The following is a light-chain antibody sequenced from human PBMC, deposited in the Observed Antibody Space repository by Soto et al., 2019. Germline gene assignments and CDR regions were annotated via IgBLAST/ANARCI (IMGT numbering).Light chain of an antibody. CDR2: GAS. CDR3: QQYNNWPLT. CDR1: QSVSSN. Sequence: EIVMTQSPASLSVSPGERPTLSCRASQSVSSNLAWYQQKRGLPPRLLIFGASTRATGIPARFSGSGSGTEFTLTISSLQSEDFVFYYCQQYNNWPLTFGGGTKVEIK. J-gene: IGKJ4*01. V-gene: IGKV3-15*01.